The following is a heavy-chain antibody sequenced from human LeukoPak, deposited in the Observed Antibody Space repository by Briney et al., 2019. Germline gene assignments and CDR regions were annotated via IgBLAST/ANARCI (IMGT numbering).Heavy chain of an antibody. CDR1: GFTFSSYS. CDR3: ARIFGVVIS. Sequence: GGSLRLSCAASGFTFSSYSMNWVRQAPGKGLEWVSYISSSSSTIYYADSVKGRFTISRDNAKNSLYLQMNSLGAEDTAVYYCARIFGVVISWGQGTLVTVSS. J-gene: IGHJ4*02. D-gene: IGHD3-3*01. V-gene: IGHV3-48*01. CDR2: ISSSSSTI.